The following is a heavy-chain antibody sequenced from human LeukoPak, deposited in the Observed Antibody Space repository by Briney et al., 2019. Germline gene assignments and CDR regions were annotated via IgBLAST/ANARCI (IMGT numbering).Heavy chain of an antibody. CDR1: GGSISSSSYY. D-gene: IGHD1-1*01. V-gene: IGHV4-39*01. CDR3: ARPVPSRLGWFDP. Sequence: SETLSLTCTVSGGSISSSSYYWGWIRQPPGKGLEWTGSIYYSGSTYYNPSLKSRVTISVDTSKNQFSLKLSSVTAADTAVYYCARPVPSRLGWFDPWGQGTLVTVSS. J-gene: IGHJ5*02. CDR2: IYYSGST.